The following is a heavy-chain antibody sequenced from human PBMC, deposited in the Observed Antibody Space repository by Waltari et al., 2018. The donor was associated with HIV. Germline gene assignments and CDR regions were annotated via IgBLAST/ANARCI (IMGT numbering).Heavy chain of an antibody. Sequence: EVQLVESGGGLVKPGGSLRLSCAASGFTFSSYTMNWVRQASGKGLDWVSSISYSSSHIYYADSLKVRFTISRDNAKNSLYLQMNSLRSEDTAVYYCARYGGYSGPTLDYWGQGTLVTVSS. V-gene: IGHV3-21*01. CDR1: GFTFSSYT. J-gene: IGHJ4*02. D-gene: IGHD5-12*01. CDR2: ISYSSSHI. CDR3: ARYGGYSGPTLDY.